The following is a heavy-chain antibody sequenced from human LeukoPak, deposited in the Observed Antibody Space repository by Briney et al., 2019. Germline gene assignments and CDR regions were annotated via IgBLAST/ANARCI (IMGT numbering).Heavy chain of an antibody. CDR2: IWYNGSKK. CDR3: AREHNYYDTSGYYHASTCFDC. J-gene: IGHJ4*02. CDR1: GFTFSSYG. V-gene: IGHV3-33*01. D-gene: IGHD3-22*01. Sequence: GRSLRLSCAVSGFTFSSYGMHWVRQAPGKGLEWVALIWYNGSKKYYADAVKGRFTISRDNSKNTLYLQMDSLRAEDTAVYYCAREHNYYDTSGYYHASTCFDCWGQGTRVTVSS.